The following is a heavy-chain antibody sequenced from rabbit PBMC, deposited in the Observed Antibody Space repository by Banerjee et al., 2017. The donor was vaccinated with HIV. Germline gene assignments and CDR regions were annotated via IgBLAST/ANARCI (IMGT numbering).Heavy chain of an antibody. D-gene: IGHD8-1*01. CDR1: GFSFSSSYY. CDR3: AAGSSYYGTRLDL. CDR2: IYAGSSGST. J-gene: IGHJ3*01. Sequence: QSLEESGGGLVQPEGSLTLTCKASGFSFSSSYYMCWVRQAPGKGLEWIACIYAGSSGSTYYASWAKGRFTISKTSSTTVTLQMTSLTAADTATYFCAAGSSYYGTRLDLWGPGTLVTVS. V-gene: IGHV1S40*01.